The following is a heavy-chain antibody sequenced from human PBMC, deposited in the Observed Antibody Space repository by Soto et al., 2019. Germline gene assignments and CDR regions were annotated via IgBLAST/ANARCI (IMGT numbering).Heavy chain of an antibody. CDR2: INSDGSST. CDR1: GFTFSSYW. V-gene: IGHV3-74*01. Sequence: GGSLRLSCAASGFTFSSYWMHWVRQAPGKGLVLVSRINSDGSSTSYADSVKGRFTISRDNAKNTLYLQMNSLRAEDTAVYYCAREGVSGSYCPFDPWGQGTLVTVSS. J-gene: IGHJ5*02. CDR3: AREGVSGSYCPFDP. D-gene: IGHD1-26*01.